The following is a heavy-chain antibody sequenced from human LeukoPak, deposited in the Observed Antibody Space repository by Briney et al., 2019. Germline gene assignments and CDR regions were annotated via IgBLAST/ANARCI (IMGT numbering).Heavy chain of an antibody. CDR3: ASGYHFDY. CDR1: GFTFSTDF. Sequence: GGSLRLSCVASGFTFSTDFMHWIRQASGEGLMYVSQISGDETYTNYADSVKGRFTISRDNAKSTLYLQMNSLRAEDTAVYYCASGYHFDYWGQGTLVTVSS. D-gene: IGHD3-22*01. CDR2: ISGDETYT. V-gene: IGHV3-74*01. J-gene: IGHJ4*02.